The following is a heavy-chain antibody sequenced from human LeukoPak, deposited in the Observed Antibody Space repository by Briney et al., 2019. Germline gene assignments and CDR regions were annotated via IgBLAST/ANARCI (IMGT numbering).Heavy chain of an antibody. J-gene: IGHJ4*02. CDR1: GFTVSSNY. D-gene: IGHD6-6*01. CDR3: AKSYEYSSSYAFDY. V-gene: IGHV3-53*01. CDR2: IYSGGST. Sequence: GGSLRLSCAASGFTVSSNYMSWVRQAPGKGLEWVSVIYSGGSTYYADSVKGRFTTPRDISKNTLYLQMNSLRAEDTAVYYCAKSYEYSSSYAFDYWGQGTLVTVSS.